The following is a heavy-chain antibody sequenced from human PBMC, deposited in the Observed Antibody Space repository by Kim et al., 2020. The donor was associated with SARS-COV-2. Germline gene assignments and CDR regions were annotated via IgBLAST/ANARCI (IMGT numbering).Heavy chain of an antibody. D-gene: IGHD1-1*01. V-gene: IGHV3-30*07. Sequence: VKGRFTISRDNSKNTLYLQMNSLRAEDTAVYYCARGDRWKTTQYYYGMDVWGQGTTVTVSS. CDR3: ARGDRWKTTQYYYGMDV. J-gene: IGHJ6*02.